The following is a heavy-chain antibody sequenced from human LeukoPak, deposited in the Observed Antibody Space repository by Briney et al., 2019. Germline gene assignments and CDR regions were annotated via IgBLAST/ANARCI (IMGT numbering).Heavy chain of an antibody. Sequence: ASVKVSCKASGYTFTGYYMHWVRQAPGQGLEWMGWINPNSGGTNYAQKFQGRVTMTRDTSISTAYMELSRLRSDDTAVYYCARPPNVSRYFDGPENYYYYGMDVWGQGTTVTVSS. V-gene: IGHV1-2*02. J-gene: IGHJ6*02. CDR1: GYTFTGYY. CDR3: ARPPNVSRYFDGPENYYYYGMDV. CDR2: INPNSGGT. D-gene: IGHD3-9*01.